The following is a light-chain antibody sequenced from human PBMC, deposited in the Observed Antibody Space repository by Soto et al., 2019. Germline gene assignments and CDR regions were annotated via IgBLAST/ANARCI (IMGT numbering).Light chain of an antibody. CDR3: QQLYDIPPT. J-gene: IGKJ2*01. Sequence: EIVRTQSPHSLALSLGERSNINXKSSQSVLHSANSKNYLGGYQQKPGQPPKLLISWSSTREYGGPDRFSGSGSETDFTRTISSLQDEDVAVYYGQQLYDIPPTVGQGTKVDIK. V-gene: IGKV4-1*01. CDR1: QSVLHSANSKNY. CDR2: WSS.